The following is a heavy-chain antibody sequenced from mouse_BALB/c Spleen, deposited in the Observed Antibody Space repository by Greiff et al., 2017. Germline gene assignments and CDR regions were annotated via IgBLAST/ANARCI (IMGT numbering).Heavy chain of an antibody. CDR1: GFAFSSYD. J-gene: IGHJ2*01. CDR2: ISSGGGST. D-gene: IGHD2-14*01. CDR3: ARHRGYAFDY. V-gene: IGHV5-12-1*01. Sequence: DVMLVESGGGLVKPGGSLKLSCAASGFAFSSYDMSWVRQTPEKRLEWVAYISSGGGSTYYPDTVKGRFTISRDNAKNTLYLQMISLKSEDTAMYYCARHRGYAFDYWGQGTTLTVAS.